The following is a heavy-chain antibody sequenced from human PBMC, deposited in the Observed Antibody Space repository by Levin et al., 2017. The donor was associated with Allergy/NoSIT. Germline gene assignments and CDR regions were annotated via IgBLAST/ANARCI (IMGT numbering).Heavy chain of an antibody. Sequence: SQTLSLTCTVSGDSITSNYYWGWIRQPPGKGLEWIASIHHGGSTYHNPSLKSRVTMSVDTSKNQFSLHLTSVTAADTAMYYCARDQRFLEWLLWGPGTLVTVSS. CDR2: IHHGGST. D-gene: IGHD3-3*01. J-gene: IGHJ4*02. CDR1: GDSITSNYY. CDR3: ARDQRFLEWLL. V-gene: IGHV4-38-2*02.